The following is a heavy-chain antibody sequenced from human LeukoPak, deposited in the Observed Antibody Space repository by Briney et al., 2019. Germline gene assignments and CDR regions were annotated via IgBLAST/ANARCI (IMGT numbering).Heavy chain of an antibody. Sequence: SETLSLTCTVSGDSISSTSYYWGWIRQPPGKGLEWIASIYYSGSTYYNPSLKSRVTISVDTSKNQFSLKLSSVTAADTAVYYCARNPHSSSWYEIWFEPWGQGTLVTVSS. V-gene: IGHV4-39*01. CDR3: ARNPHSSSWYEIWFEP. D-gene: IGHD6-13*01. CDR2: IYYSGST. J-gene: IGHJ5*02. CDR1: GDSISSTSYY.